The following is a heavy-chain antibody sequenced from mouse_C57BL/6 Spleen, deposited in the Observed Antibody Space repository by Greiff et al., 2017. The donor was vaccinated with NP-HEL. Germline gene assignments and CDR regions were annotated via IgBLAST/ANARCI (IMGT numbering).Heavy chain of an antibody. CDR1: GYSFTGYY. D-gene: IGHD4-1*01. J-gene: IGHJ4*01. Sequence: EVQLQQSGPELVKPGASVKISCKASGYSFTGYYMNWVKQSPEKSLEWIGEINPSTGGTTYNQKFKAKATLTVDKSSSTAYMQLKSLTSEDSAVYYCARELPKLGRDYAMDYWGQGTSVTVSS. CDR2: INPSTGGT. CDR3: ARELPKLGRDYAMDY. V-gene: IGHV1-42*01.